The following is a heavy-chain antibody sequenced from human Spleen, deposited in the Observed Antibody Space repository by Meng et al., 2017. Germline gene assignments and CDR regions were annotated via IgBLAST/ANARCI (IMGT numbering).Heavy chain of an antibody. D-gene: IGHD6-19*01. CDR3: AKDFRGPMVGTWYFDL. CDR1: GFTFSDYY. J-gene: IGHJ2*01. CDR2: ITASGGQT. Sequence: VQLVESGGGLVKPGGSLRLSCAVSGFTFSDYYMSWIRQTPGKGLEWVSSITASGGQTYYTDSVQGRFTISRDNSQHTLYLKMNSLRAEDTALYYCAKDFRGPMVGTWYFDLWGRGTLVTVSS. V-gene: IGHV3-23*04.